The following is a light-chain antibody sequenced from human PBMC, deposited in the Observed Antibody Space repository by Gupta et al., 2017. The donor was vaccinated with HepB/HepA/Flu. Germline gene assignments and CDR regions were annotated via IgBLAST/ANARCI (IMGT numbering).Light chain of an antibody. V-gene: IGLV3-19*01. CDR3: YSRDNSGNAHVV. CDR2: GKN. Sequence: SSELTQDPAVSVALGQTVRITCQGDSLRSYYASWYQQKPGQAPVLVIYGKNNRPSGIPDRFSGSSSGNTASLTITGAQAEDEADDDCYSRDNSGNAHVVFGGGTKLTVL. J-gene: IGLJ2*01. CDR1: SLRSYY.